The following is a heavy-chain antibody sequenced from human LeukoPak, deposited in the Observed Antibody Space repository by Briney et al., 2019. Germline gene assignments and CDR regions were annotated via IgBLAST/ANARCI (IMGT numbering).Heavy chain of an antibody. D-gene: IGHD1-26*01. CDR1: GGSISSYY. V-gene: IGHV4-59*01. Sequence: ASETLSLTCTVSGGSISSYYWSWIRQPPGKGLEWIGYIYYSGSTNYNPSLKSRVTISVDTSKNQFSLKLSSVTAADTAVYYCARAGGVVGATTWNYWGQGILVTVSS. CDR3: ARAGGVVGATTWNY. J-gene: IGHJ4*02. CDR2: IYYSGST.